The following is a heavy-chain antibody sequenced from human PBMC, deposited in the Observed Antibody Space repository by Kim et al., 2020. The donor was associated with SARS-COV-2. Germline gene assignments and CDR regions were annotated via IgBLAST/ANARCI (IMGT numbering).Heavy chain of an antibody. CDR1: GFTFSTYG. D-gene: IGHD1-26*01. CDR2: IQPDEKNK. V-gene: IGHV3-30*02. Sequence: GGSLRLSCVASGFTFSTYGMHWVRQAPGKGLEWVAFIQPDEKNKFYADSVKGRFTISRDNSKNTVHLQMNSLRGEDTAMYYCVRDGDRSTWPLDYWGRGTLVTASS. CDR3: VRDGDRSTWPLDY. J-gene: IGHJ4*02.